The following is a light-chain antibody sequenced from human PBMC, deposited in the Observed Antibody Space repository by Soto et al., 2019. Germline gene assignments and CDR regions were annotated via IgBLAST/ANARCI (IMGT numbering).Light chain of an antibody. Sequence: EIVLTQSPAALSLSPGGRATLSCRASQSINIYLSWYQQKLGQAPRLLIYDGSIRATGITARFSGSGSGTDFSLTISSLEPEDFGVYYCQQRYSWPLTFGGGTKVEIK. CDR3: QQRYSWPLT. CDR2: DGS. J-gene: IGKJ4*01. V-gene: IGKV3-11*01. CDR1: QSINIY.